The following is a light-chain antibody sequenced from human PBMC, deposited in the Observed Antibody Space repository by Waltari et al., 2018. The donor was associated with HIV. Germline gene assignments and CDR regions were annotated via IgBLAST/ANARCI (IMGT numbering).Light chain of an antibody. Sequence: DIVMTQSPDSLAVSLGERATINCKSSQSVLYSSNNKNYLAWYQQKPGQPPKLLIRWASTRASGVPDRFSGSGSGTDFTLTINSVQAEDVAVYYCQQYLRTSLFGQWTKLEIK. J-gene: IGKJ2*01. CDR2: WAS. CDR3: QQYLRTSL. CDR1: QSVLYSSNNKNY. V-gene: IGKV4-1*01.